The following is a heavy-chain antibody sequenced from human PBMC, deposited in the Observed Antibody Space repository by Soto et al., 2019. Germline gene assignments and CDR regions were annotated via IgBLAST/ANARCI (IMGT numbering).Heavy chain of an antibody. D-gene: IGHD1-26*01. Sequence: GGALRLSCAASGFTFSSYGMHWVRHAPGKGLEWVAVISYDGSNKYYADSVKGRFTISRDNSKNTLYLQMNSLRAEDTAVYYCAKTLGSLDAFDIWGQGTMVTVSS. CDR3: AKTLGSLDAFDI. V-gene: IGHV3-30*18. CDR2: ISYDGSNK. CDR1: GFTFSSYG. J-gene: IGHJ3*02.